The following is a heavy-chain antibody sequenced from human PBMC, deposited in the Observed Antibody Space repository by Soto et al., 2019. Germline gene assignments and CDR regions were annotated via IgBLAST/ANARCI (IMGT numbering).Heavy chain of an antibody. D-gene: IGHD1-26*01. J-gene: IGHJ5*02. CDR3: ARASSYYGWFDP. Sequence: GGSLRLSCEASGVTIWTYGFNWVRQAPGRGLEWVSYISASGDNIHYADSVKGRFTISRDNADNSVYLQMNSLRDEDTAVYYCARASSYYGWFDPWGQGTLVTVSS. CDR1: GVTIWTYG. V-gene: IGHV3-48*02. CDR2: ISASGDNI.